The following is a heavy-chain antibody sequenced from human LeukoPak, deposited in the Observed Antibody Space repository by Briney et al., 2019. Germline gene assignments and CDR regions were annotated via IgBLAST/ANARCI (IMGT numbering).Heavy chain of an antibody. V-gene: IGHV4-59*01. D-gene: IGHD4-17*01. Sequence: NTSETLSLTCTVSGGSISSYYWSWIRQPPGKGLEWTGYIYYSGSTNYNPSLKSRVTISVDTSKNQFSLKLSSVTAADTAVYYCAVAGDGVDYWGQGTLVTVSS. J-gene: IGHJ4*02. CDR2: IYYSGST. CDR1: GGSISSYY. CDR3: AVAGDGVDY.